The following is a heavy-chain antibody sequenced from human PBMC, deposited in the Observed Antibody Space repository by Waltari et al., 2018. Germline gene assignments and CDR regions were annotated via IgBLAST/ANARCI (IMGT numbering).Heavy chain of an antibody. D-gene: IGHD2-2*01. CDR3: AIQRSPSDYVHH. CDR1: AYTLSNFG. CDR2: ISAYNGNT. V-gene: IGHV1-18*01. J-gene: IGHJ4*02. Sequence: QVQLVQSGADVKKPGASVKVSYKASAYTLSNFGTSGVRQAPGQGLEWMGWISAYNGNTDYAQKLQDRVTMTTDTSKSTAYMELRSLRSDDTAVYYCAIQRSPSDYVHHWGQGTLVTVSA.